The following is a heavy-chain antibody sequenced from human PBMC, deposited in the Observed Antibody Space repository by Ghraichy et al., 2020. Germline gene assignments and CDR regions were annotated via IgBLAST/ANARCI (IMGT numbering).Heavy chain of an antibody. CDR1: GYTFTSYG. V-gene: IGHV1-18*04. J-gene: IGHJ4*02. Sequence: ASVKVSCKASGYTFTSYGISWVRQAPGQGLEWMGWISAYNGNTNYAQKLQGRVTMTTDTSTSTAYMELRSLRSDDTAVYYCARDPSDTAMVIFDYWGQGTLVTVSS. D-gene: IGHD5-18*01. CDR2: ISAYNGNT. CDR3: ARDPSDTAMVIFDY.